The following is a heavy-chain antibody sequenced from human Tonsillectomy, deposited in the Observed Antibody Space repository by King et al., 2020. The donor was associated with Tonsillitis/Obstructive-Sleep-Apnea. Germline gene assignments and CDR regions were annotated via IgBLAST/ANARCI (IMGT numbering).Heavy chain of an antibody. V-gene: IGHV1-69*12. D-gene: IGHD3-3*01. Sequence: VQLVQSGAEVKKPGSSVKVSCKASGGTFSSYAISWVRQAPGQGLEWMGGIIPIFGTANYAQKFQGRVTITADESTSTAYMELSSLRSEDTAVYYCARDSQYYDFWSGYYNGNYSYYYYMDVWGKGTTVTVSS. CDR1: GGTFSSYA. J-gene: IGHJ6*03. CDR2: IIPIFGTA. CDR3: ARDSQYYDFWSGYYNGNYSYYYYMDV.